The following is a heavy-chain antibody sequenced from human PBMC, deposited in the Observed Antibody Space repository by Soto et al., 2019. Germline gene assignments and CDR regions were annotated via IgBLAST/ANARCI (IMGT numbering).Heavy chain of an antibody. V-gene: IGHV1-69*13. CDR1: GGTFSSYA. Sequence: SVKVSCKASGGTFSSYAISWVRQAPGQGLEWMGGIIPIFGTANYAQKFQGRVTITADESTSTAYMELSSLRSEDTAVYYCARTDGYGSMVRGVIMGPWGQGTLVTVSS. CDR2: IIPIFGTA. CDR3: ARTDGYGSMVRGVIMGP. D-gene: IGHD3-10*01. J-gene: IGHJ5*02.